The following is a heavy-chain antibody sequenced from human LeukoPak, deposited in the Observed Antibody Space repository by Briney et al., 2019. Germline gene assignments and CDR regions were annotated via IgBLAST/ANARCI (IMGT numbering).Heavy chain of an antibody. CDR3: ARDHIVVVPAAIQTGWFDP. V-gene: IGHV3-21*01. J-gene: IGHJ5*02. D-gene: IGHD2-2*01. Sequence: TGGSLRLSCAASGFSFRSYWMSWVRQAPGKGLEWVSSISSSSSYIYYADSVKGRFTISRDNAKNSLYLQMNSLRAEDTAVYYCARDHIVVVPAAIQTGWFDPWGQGTLVTVSS. CDR2: ISSSSSYI. CDR1: GFSFRSYW.